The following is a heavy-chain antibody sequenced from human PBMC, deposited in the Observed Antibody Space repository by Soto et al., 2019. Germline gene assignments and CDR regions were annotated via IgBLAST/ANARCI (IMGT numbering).Heavy chain of an antibody. CDR2: ISGTASRT. V-gene: IGHV3-23*01. J-gene: IGHJ4*02. D-gene: IGHD3-9*01. CDR1: GFTPTTTP. Sequence: HPWGSLRLACAGSGFTPTTTPLSWVRQPPGKGLEWVTTISGTASRTYYVDSVKGRFFISRDNSKNTVTLQMNNLTVDDTAVYYCATSFRYFDNWGQGTRVTVSS. CDR3: ATSFRYFDN.